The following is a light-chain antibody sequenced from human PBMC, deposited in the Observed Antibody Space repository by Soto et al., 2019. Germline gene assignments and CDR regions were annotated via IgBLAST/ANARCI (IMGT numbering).Light chain of an antibody. J-gene: IGKJ1*01. CDR1: QSVSSN. V-gene: IGKV3-15*01. Sequence: EIVLTQSPATVSLAPWEGSTLACMASQSVSSNLAWYQQKPGQAPRLLIYGASTRATGIPARFSGSGSGTEFTLTISSLQSEDFAVYYCQQYNNWPRRTFGQGTKV. CDR3: QQYNNWPRRT. CDR2: GAS.